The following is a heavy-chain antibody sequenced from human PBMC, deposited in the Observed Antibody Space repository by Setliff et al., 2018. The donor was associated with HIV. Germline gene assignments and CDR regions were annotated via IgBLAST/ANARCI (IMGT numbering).Heavy chain of an antibody. CDR1: GYTFTSYA. D-gene: IGHD3-16*01. CDR3: ASTWGLDQPDAFDI. J-gene: IGHJ3*02. V-gene: IGHV1-3*01. Sequence: ASVKVSCKASGYTFTSYAMHWVRQAPGQRLEWMGWINAGDGNTKYSQKFQGRVTITRDTSASTAYMELSSPRSEDTAVYYCASTWGLDQPDAFDIWGQGTMVTVSS. CDR2: INAGDGNT.